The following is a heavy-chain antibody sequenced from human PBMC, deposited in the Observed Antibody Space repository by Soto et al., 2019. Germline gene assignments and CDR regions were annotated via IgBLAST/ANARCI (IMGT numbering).Heavy chain of an antibody. CDR3: AKVQPYAWFDP. CDR2: IKSKTDGGTT. CDR1: GFTFNNAW. J-gene: IGHJ5*02. Sequence: SLILSCVASGFTFNNAWMNWVRQAPGKGLEWVGRIKSKTDGGTTDYAALVKGRFTISRDNSKNTLYLQMNSLRAEDTAVYYCAKVQPYAWFDPWGQGTLVTVSS. V-gene: IGHV3-15*01. D-gene: IGHD4-17*01.